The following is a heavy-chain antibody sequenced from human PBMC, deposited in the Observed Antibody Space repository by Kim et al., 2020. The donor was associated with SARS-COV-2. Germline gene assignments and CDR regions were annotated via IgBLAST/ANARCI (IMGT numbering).Heavy chain of an antibody. CDR3: AKSVAMTGLRVDP. V-gene: IGHV5-51*01. CDR1: GYTFTSYW. CDR2: IYPGDSDT. J-gene: IGHJ5*02. D-gene: IGHD3-9*01. Sequence: GESLKISCKGSGYTFTSYWIGWVRQMPGKGPEWVGIIYPGDSDTRYSPSFQGHVTISADKSISTAYLQWSSLKAADAAIYYCAKSVAMTGLRVDPWGQGT.